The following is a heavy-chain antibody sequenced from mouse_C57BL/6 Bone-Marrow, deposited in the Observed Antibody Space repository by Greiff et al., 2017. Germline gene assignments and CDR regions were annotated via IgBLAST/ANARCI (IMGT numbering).Heavy chain of an antibody. Sequence: QVQLKESGPGLVQPSQSLSITCTVSGFSLTSYGVHWVRQSPGKGLEWLGVIWSGGSTAYNAAFISRLSISKDNSKSQVFFKMNSLQADDTAVYYCARKGGYYGSSYVWYFDVWGTGTTVTVSS. D-gene: IGHD1-1*01. V-gene: IGHV2-2*01. CDR3: ARKGGYYGSSYVWYFDV. CDR2: IWSGGST. CDR1: GFSLTSYG. J-gene: IGHJ1*03.